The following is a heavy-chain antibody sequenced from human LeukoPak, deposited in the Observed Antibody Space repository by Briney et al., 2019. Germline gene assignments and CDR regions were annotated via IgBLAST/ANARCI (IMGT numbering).Heavy chain of an antibody. CDR1: GFTFSNYW. CDR3: ARERGDNGWYPDGFDI. J-gene: IGHJ3*02. CDR2: IKSDRTDT. Sequence: GGSLRLSCAASGFTFSNYWMLWLRQAPGMGLVWVSRIKSDRTDTTYADSVKGRFAISRDNARNTVFLQMNSLRAEDTAVYYCARERGDNGWYPDGFDIWGRGTLVTVSS. D-gene: IGHD6-19*01. V-gene: IGHV3-74*01.